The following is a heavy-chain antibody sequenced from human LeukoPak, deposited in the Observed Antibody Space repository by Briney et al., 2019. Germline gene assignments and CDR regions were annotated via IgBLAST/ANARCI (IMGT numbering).Heavy chain of an antibody. J-gene: IGHJ4*02. D-gene: IGHD1-26*01. CDR1: GFTFSTYA. CDR2: ISGSGGGT. V-gene: IGHV3-23*01. CDR3: AKERATTTTFDY. Sequence: GGSLRLSCAASGFTFSTYAMSWVRQAPGKGLEWVSLISGSGGGTYYANSVKGRFTISRDNSKNTLYPQMDSLRTEDTAVYYCAKERATTTTFDYRGQGTLITVSS.